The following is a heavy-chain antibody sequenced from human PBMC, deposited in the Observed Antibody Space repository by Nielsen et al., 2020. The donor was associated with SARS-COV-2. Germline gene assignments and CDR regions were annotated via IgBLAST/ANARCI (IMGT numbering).Heavy chain of an antibody. CDR1: GFTFSSYA. J-gene: IGHJ6*02. D-gene: IGHD5-12*01. CDR3: AREIGRLRLLGMDV. V-gene: IGHV3-30-3*01. Sequence: GRSLKISCAASGFTFSSYAMHWVRQAPGKGLEWVAVISYDGSNKYYADSVKGRFTISRDNSKNTLYLQMNSLRAEDTAVYYCAREIGRLRLLGMDVWGQGTTVTVSS. CDR2: ISYDGSNK.